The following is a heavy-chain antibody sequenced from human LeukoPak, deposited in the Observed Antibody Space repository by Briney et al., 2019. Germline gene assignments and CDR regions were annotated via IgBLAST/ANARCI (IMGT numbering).Heavy chain of an antibody. CDR3: ARAEIDTSGWYFDY. Sequence: GESLKISCRSSGINLTSIWIAWGRQTPEKGLEWMWIIYPGDSDTRYSPSFQGQVTISVDKSINTAYLQWTSLKASDTAIYYCARAEIDTSGWYFDYWGPGTLVTVSS. V-gene: IGHV5-51*01. CDR2: IYPGDSDT. D-gene: IGHD6-19*01. J-gene: IGHJ4*02. CDR1: GINLTSIW.